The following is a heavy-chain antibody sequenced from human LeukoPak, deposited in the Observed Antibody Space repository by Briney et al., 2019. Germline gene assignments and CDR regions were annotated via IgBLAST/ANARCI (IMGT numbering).Heavy chain of an antibody. CDR2: ITSSNSYI. Sequence: PGGSLRLSCAASGFTFSTYSMNWVRQAPGKGLEWVSSITSSNSYIHYADSVKGRFTISRDNAKNSLYLQMNSLRAEDTAIYYCTRDLLPQYYDILTGYYPPYYFDYWGQGALVTVSS. CDR1: GFTFSTYS. D-gene: IGHD3-9*01. J-gene: IGHJ4*02. CDR3: TRDLLPQYYDILTGYYPPYYFDY. V-gene: IGHV3-21*01.